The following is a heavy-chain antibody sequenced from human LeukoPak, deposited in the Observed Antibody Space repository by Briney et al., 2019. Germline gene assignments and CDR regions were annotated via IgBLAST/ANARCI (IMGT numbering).Heavy chain of an antibody. Sequence: GGSLRLSCTASGLTFGDYAMSWVRQAPGKGLEWVGFIRSKAYGGTTEYAASVKGRFTISREDSNSVAYVQMNSLKTEDTAVYYCTARRGGSRLDYWGQGTLVTVSS. CDR3: TARRGGSRLDY. V-gene: IGHV3-49*04. D-gene: IGHD1-26*01. J-gene: IGHJ4*02. CDR1: GLTFGDYA. CDR2: IRSKAYGGTT.